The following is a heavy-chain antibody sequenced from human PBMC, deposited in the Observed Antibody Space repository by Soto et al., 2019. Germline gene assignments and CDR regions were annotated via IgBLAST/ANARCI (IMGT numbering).Heavy chain of an antibody. Sequence: QITLRESGPTLVKPTQTLTLTCTFSGFSLSSSGVGVGWIRQPPGKALEWLALFYWDDDKRYSPSLKSRLTITTDTSKNQVVLTMTNMDPVDTATYYCAHGLRRERCRGGSCYYFDYWGQGTLVTASS. CDR1: GFSLSSSGVG. CDR2: FYWDDDK. D-gene: IGHD2-15*01. V-gene: IGHV2-5*02. CDR3: AHGLRRERCRGGSCYYFDY. J-gene: IGHJ4*02.